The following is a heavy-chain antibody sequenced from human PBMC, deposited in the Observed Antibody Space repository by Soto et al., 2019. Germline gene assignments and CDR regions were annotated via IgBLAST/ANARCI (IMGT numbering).Heavy chain of an antibody. CDR2: FDPEDGET. CDR1: GYTLTELS. V-gene: IGHV1-24*01. Sequence: QVQLVQSGAEVKKPGASVKVSCKVSGYTLTELSMHWVRQAPGKGLEWMGGFDPEDGETSYAQKFQGRVTMTEDTSTDTAYTELSSLRSEDTAVDYCATELYSGSYLAYYGMDVWGQGTPVTVSS. CDR3: ATELYSGSYLAYYGMDV. J-gene: IGHJ6*02. D-gene: IGHD1-26*01.